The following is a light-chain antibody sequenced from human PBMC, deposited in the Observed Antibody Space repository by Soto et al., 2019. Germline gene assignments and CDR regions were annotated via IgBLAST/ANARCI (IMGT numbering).Light chain of an antibody. J-gene: IGLJ2*01. Sequence: QSALTQPASVSGSPGQSITISCTGTSSDVGSYNLVSWYQQHPGKAPKLMIYEGSKRPSGVSNRFSGSKSGNTASLTISALQAEDEADYYCSSYAGSSTLVFGGGTKLTVL. CDR1: SSDVGSYNL. CDR3: SSYAGSSTLV. V-gene: IGLV2-23*01. CDR2: EGS.